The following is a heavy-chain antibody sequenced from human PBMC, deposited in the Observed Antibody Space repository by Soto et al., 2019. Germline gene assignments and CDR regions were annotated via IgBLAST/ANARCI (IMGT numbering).Heavy chain of an antibody. CDR2: IWYDGSNK. CDR3: ARDTLNLRFLEWSNGPYYYYGMDV. V-gene: IGHV3-33*01. D-gene: IGHD3-3*01. J-gene: IGHJ6*02. Sequence: PGGSLRLSCAASGFTFSNYGMHWVRQAPGKGLEWVAVIWYDGSNKYYADSVKDQFTISRDNSKNTLYLQMNSLRAEDTAVYYCARDTLNLRFLEWSNGPYYYYGMDVWGQGTTVTVSS. CDR1: GFTFSNYG.